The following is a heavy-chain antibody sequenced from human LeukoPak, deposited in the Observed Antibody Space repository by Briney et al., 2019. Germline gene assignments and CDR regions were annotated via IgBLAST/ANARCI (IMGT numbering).Heavy chain of an antibody. V-gene: IGHV4-39*07. Sequence: SETLSLTCTVSGGSISGTSYYWGWIRQPPGKGLEWIGSIYYSGSTYYNPSLKSRVTISVDTSKNQFSLRLSSVTAADTAVYYCARVQSRLSWFDPWGQGTLVTVSS. J-gene: IGHJ5*02. CDR3: ARVQSRLSWFDP. CDR1: GGSISGTSYY. CDR2: IYYSGST.